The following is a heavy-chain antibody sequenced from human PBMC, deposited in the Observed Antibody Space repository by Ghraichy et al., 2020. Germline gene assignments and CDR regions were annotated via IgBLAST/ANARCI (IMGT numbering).Heavy chain of an antibody. CDR3: ARDALSAAGISPPGNT. D-gene: IGHD6-13*01. CDR2: IIPIFGTA. CDR1: GGTFSSYA. Sequence: SVKVSCKASGGTFSSYAISWVRQAPGQGLEWMGGIIPIFGTANYAQKFQGRVTITADESTSTAYMELSSLRSEDTAVYYCARDALSAAGISPPGNTWGQGTLVTVSS. J-gene: IGHJ5*02. V-gene: IGHV1-69*13.